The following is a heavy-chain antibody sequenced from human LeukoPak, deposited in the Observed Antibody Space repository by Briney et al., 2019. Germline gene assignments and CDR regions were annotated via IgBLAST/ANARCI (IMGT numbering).Heavy chain of an antibody. CDR3: ARVWFGEYRDGRFDP. V-gene: IGHV1-69*13. Sequence: GASVKVSCKASGGTFSSYAISWVRQAPGEGLEWMGGIIPIFGTANYAQKFQGRVTITADESTSTAYMELSSLRSEDTAVYYCARVWFGEYRDGRFDPWGQGTPVTVSS. CDR2: IIPIFGTA. CDR1: GGTFSSYA. D-gene: IGHD3-10*01. J-gene: IGHJ5*02.